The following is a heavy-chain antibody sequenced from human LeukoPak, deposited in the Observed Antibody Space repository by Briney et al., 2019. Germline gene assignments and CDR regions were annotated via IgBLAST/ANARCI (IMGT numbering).Heavy chain of an antibody. CDR3: AKGEFWTGQAEYFQH. CDR2: IWNDGGKK. Sequence: RGSLRLSCAASGFTFRTSGMYWVRQAPGKGLEWVAMIWNDGGKKNHADSVKGRFTISRDNSMDTLYLQMNSLRAEDTAVYYCAKGEFWTGQAEYFQHWGQGTLVTVSS. V-gene: IGHV3-33*03. CDR1: GFTFRTSG. J-gene: IGHJ1*01. D-gene: IGHD3/OR15-3a*01.